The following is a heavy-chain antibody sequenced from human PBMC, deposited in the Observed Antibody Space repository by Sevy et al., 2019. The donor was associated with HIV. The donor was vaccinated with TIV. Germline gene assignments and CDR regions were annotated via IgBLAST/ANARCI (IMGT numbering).Heavy chain of an antibody. Sequence: GGSLRLSCAASGFNFRSYSINWVRQAPGKGLEYVSAISPNGGRTYSANSVKGRFTISRDNSNDMLYLKMDSLRTEDMAVYYCARVAFRELLPNGLDSWGQGTLVTVSS. D-gene: IGHD1-7*01. CDR3: ARVAFRELLPNGLDS. V-gene: IGHV3-64*01. CDR1: GFNFRSYS. J-gene: IGHJ4*02. CDR2: ISPNGGRT.